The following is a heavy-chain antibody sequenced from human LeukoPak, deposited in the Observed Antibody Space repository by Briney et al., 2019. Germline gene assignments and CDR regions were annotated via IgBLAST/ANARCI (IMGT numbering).Heavy chain of an antibody. CDR3: ARDGKTGYCSTTSCYTNHYFDY. V-gene: IGHV3-53*01. J-gene: IGHJ4*02. D-gene: IGHD2-2*02. Sequence: GGSLRLSCAASGFTVNSNYMSWVRQAPGKGLEWVSVIYSGGGTFYADSVKGRFTISRDNAKNSLYLQMNSLRAEDTAVYYCARDGKTGYCSTTSCYTNHYFDYWGQGTLVTVSS. CDR1: GFTVNSNY. CDR2: IYSGGGT.